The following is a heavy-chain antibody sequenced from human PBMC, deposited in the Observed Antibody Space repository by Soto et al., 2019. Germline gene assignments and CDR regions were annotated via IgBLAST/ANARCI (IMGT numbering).Heavy chain of an antibody. CDR3: AKSYDYVWGSYRYLPMDY. D-gene: IGHD3-16*02. V-gene: IGHV3-23*01. CDR2: ISGSGGST. J-gene: IGHJ4*02. CDR1: GFTFSSYA. Sequence: GGSLRLSCAASGFTFSSYAMSWVRQAPGKGLEWVSAISGSGGSTYYADSVKGRFTISRDNSKNTLYLQMNSLRAEDTAVYYCAKSYDYVWGSYRYLPMDYWGQGTRVTVSS.